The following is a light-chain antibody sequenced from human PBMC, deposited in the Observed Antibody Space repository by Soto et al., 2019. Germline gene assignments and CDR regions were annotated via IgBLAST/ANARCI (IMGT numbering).Light chain of an antibody. CDR2: AAS. Sequence: ILNTQSPSSLSAYTGDRVTITCRASQGISSYLAWYQQKPGKAPKLLIYAASTLQSGVPSRFSGSGSGTDFTLTISCLQSEDFATYYCQQYYSYPLTFGQGTKVDI. J-gene: IGKJ1*01. V-gene: IGKV1-8*01. CDR3: QQYYSYPLT. CDR1: QGISSY.